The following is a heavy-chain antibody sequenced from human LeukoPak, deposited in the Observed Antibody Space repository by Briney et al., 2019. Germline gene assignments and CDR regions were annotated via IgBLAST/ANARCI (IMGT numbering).Heavy chain of an antibody. CDR3: AKDRGSGSYFSAPFDY. CDR2: IRSDGKT. CDR1: GFTFSSYW. Sequence: GGSLRLSCAASGFTFSSYWMHWVRQAPGKGLVWVSRIRSDGKTNYADSVKGRFTISRDNSKNTLYLQMNSLRAEDTAVYYCAKDRGSGSYFSAPFDYWGQGTLVTVSS. J-gene: IGHJ4*02. D-gene: IGHD1-26*01. V-gene: IGHV3-74*01.